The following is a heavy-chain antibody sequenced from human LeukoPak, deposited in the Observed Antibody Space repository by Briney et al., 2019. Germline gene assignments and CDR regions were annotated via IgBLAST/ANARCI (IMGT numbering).Heavy chain of an antibody. D-gene: IGHD2-21*01. V-gene: IGHV4-39*01. CDR2: IYYSGST. J-gene: IGHJ6*02. Sequence: WVRQAPGKGLEWIGSIYYSGSTYYNPSLKSRVTISVDTFKNQFSLKLSSVAAADTAVYYCARHNSPLYYGMDVWGQGTTVTVSS. CDR3: ARHNSPLYYGMDV.